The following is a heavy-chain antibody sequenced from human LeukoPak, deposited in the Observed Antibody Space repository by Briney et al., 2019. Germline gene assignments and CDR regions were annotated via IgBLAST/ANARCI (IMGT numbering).Heavy chain of an antibody. D-gene: IGHD4-23*01. V-gene: IGHV3-48*04. CDR1: EFTFSSYS. CDR2: ISGTASSI. Sequence: QPGGSLRLSCAASEFTFSSYSMSWVRQAPGKGLEWVSYISGTASSIYYADSVKGRFTISRDNAKNSLYLQMNSLRAEDTAVYYCARDVTYHGGDWFDPWGQGTLVTVSS. J-gene: IGHJ5*02. CDR3: ARDVTYHGGDWFDP.